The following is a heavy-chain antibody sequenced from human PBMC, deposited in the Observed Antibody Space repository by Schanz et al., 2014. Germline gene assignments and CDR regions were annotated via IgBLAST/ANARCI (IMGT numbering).Heavy chain of an antibody. CDR2: ISGSGIST. V-gene: IGHV3-23*01. Sequence: EVQLLESGGGLVKPGGSLRLSCAASGFTFSSFSMHWVRRPPGGGLQWVSSISGSGISTYSADSVQGRFTISRDNSRNTLYLQMNSLRAEDTAVYYCAKDEDSSPVTTDAFDIWGQGTMVTVSS. J-gene: IGHJ3*02. CDR3: AKDEDSSPVTTDAFDI. D-gene: IGHD4-17*01. CDR1: GFTFSSFS.